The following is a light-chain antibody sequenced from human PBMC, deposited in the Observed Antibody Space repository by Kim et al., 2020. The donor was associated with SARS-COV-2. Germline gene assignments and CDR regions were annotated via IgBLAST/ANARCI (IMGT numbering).Light chain of an antibody. CDR2: GAS. CDR3: QQYNNWLWT. V-gene: IGKV3-15*01. J-gene: IGKJ1*01. CDR1: QSVSSN. Sequence: VSPGERATLSCRASQSVSSNLACYQQKPGQAPRLLIYGASTRATGIPARFSGSGSGTEFTLTISSLQSEDFAVYYCQQYNNWLWTFGQGTKVDIK.